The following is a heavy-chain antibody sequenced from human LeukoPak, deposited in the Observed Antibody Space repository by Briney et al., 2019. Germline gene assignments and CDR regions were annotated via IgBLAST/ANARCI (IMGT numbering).Heavy chain of an antibody. D-gene: IGHD4-17*01. Sequence: PGGSLRLSCAASGFTFTDHAMSWVRQTPDKGLEWVSSIHAGGGSTLYADSMKGRFTISRDSSKNTLFLQMNSLRAEDTAVYYCAREDDYGDYVNYYYGMDVWGQGTTVTVSS. CDR2: IHAGGGST. V-gene: IGHV3-23*01. CDR1: GFTFTDHA. CDR3: AREDDYGDYVNYYYGMDV. J-gene: IGHJ6*02.